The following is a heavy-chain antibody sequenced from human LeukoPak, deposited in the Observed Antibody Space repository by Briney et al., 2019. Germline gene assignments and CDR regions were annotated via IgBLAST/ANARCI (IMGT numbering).Heavy chain of an antibody. J-gene: IGHJ4*02. V-gene: IGHV3-30*04. CDR2: ISYDGSNK. Sequence: PGGSLRLSCAASGFTFSSYAMHWVRQAPGKGLEWVAVISYDGSNKYYADSVKGRFTISRDNSKNMLYLQMNSLRAEDTAVYYCARNEAAAGTHYFDYWGQGTLVTVSS. CDR3: ARNEAAAGTHYFDY. D-gene: IGHD6-13*01. CDR1: GFTFSSYA.